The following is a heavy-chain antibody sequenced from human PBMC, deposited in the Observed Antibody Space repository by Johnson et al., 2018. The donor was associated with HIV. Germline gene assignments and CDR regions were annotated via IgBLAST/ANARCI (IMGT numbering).Heavy chain of an antibody. CDR2: IRYDGSNK. D-gene: IGHD3-3*01. CDR3: VLQFLEWLSSDAFDI. V-gene: IGHV3-30*02. J-gene: IGHJ3*02. CDR1: GFTFSSYG. Sequence: QVQLVESGGGVVQPGGSLRLSCAASGFTFSSYGMHWVRQAPGKGLEWVAFIRYDGSNKYYAYSVKGRFIISIDNSKNTLYLQMNSLRADDTAVYYCVLQFLEWLSSDAFDIWGQGTMVTVSS.